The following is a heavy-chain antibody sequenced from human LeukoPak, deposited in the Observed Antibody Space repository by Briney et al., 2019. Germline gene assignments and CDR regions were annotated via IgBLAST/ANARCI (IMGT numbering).Heavy chain of an antibody. V-gene: IGHV3-21*01. D-gene: IGHD5-24*01. CDR1: GFTFSSYS. CDR3: ARQPPHHPKGWLQSPNFDY. J-gene: IGHJ4*02. Sequence: GGSLRLSCAASGFTFSSYSMNWVRQAPGKGLEWVSSISSSSSYIYYADSVKGRFTISRDNAKNSLYLQMNSLRAEDTAVYYCARQPPHHPKGWLQSPNFDYWGQGTLVTVSS. CDR2: ISSSSSYI.